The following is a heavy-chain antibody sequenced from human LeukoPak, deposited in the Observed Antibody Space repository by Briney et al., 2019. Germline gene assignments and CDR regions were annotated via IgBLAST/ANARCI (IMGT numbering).Heavy chain of an antibody. Sequence: GGSLRLSCAASGFTVSTNYMSWVRQAPGKGLEWVSVIYSGDTTFYADSVRGKFAISRDNSKNTLYLQMNSLRAEDTAVYYCASILRSSSGYYFDYWGQGTLVTVSS. D-gene: IGHD3-10*01. CDR1: GFTVSTNY. V-gene: IGHV3-66*01. CDR3: ASILRSSSGYYFDY. CDR2: IYSGDTT. J-gene: IGHJ4*02.